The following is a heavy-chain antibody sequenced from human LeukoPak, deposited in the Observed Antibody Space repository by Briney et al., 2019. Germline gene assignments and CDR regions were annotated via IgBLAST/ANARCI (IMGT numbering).Heavy chain of an antibody. J-gene: IGHJ4*02. CDR1: GYTFTGYY. Sequence: ASVKVSCKASGYTFTGYYMHWVRQAPGQGLEWMGWINPNSGGTNYAQKFQGRVTMTRDTSISTAYMELSSLRSEDTAVYYCARDLACGGDCYSYWGQGTLVTVSS. D-gene: IGHD2-21*02. CDR3: ARDLACGGDCYSY. V-gene: IGHV1-2*02. CDR2: INPNSGGT.